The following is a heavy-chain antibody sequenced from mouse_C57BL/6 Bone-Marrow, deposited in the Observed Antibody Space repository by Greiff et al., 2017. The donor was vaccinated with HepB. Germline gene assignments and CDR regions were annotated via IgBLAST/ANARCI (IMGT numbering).Heavy chain of an antibody. CDR2: IYPGSGNT. Sequence: QVQLQQSGAELVRPGASVKLSCKASGYTFTDYYINWVKQRPGQGLEWIARIYPGSGNTYYNEKFKGKATLTAEKSSSTAYMQLSSLTSEDSAVYFCADPWFAYWGQGTLVTVSA. V-gene: IGHV1-76*01. CDR3: ADPWFAY. J-gene: IGHJ3*01. CDR1: GYTFTDYY.